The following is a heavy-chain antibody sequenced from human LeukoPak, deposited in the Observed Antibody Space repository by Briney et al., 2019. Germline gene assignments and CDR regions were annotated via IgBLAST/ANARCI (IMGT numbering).Heavy chain of an antibody. CDR2: ISSSGSTI. J-gene: IGHJ5*02. D-gene: IGHD6-19*01. CDR3: ARDQRDSSGWYGWFDP. CDR1: GFTLSSYE. Sequence: GGSLRLSCAASGFTLSSYEMNWVRQAPGEGLEWVSYISSSGSTIYYADSVKGRFTISRDNAKNSLYLQMNSLRAEDTAVYYCARDQRDSSGWYGWFDPWGQGTLVTVSS. V-gene: IGHV3-48*03.